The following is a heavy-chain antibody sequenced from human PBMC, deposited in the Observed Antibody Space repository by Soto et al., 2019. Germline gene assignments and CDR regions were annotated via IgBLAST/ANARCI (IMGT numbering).Heavy chain of an antibody. Sequence: QLQLQESGSGLVKPSQTLSLTCAVSGGSISSGGYSWSWIRQPPGKGLEWIGYIYHSGSTYYNPSLQSRVTISVDRSKNQCSLKLSSVTAADTAVYYCARDRIYGDYGELDAFDIWGQGTMVTVSS. CDR1: GGSISSGGYS. CDR2: IYHSGST. D-gene: IGHD4-17*01. J-gene: IGHJ3*02. CDR3: ARDRIYGDYGELDAFDI. V-gene: IGHV4-30-2*01.